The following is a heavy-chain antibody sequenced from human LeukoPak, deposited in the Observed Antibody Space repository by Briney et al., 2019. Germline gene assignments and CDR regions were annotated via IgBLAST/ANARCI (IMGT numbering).Heavy chain of an antibody. D-gene: IGHD6-13*01. CDR3: ARHKDSSSWSHFES. J-gene: IGHJ4*02. CDR1: GGSISNFY. CDR2: IYYSGST. Sequence: SETLSPTCTVSGGSISNFYTSWIRQPPGKGLEWIGCIYYSGSTNYNPSLKSRVTISVDTSKNQFSLKLSSVTAADTAVYYCARHKDSSSWSHFESWGQGTLVTVSS. V-gene: IGHV4-59*08.